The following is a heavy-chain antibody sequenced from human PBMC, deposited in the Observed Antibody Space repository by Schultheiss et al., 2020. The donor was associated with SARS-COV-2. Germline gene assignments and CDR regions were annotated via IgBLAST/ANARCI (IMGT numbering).Heavy chain of an antibody. Sequence: SQTLSLTCTVSGGSMNSYYWSWIRQSPGKKLEWIGYIFYSGSTDYNPSLKSRVTISVDTSKKHFSLKLRSVTDADTALYYCARASTETLALPDDYWGQGTLVTVSS. J-gene: IGHJ4*02. V-gene: IGHV4-59*01. CDR1: GGSMNSYY. CDR2: IFYSGST. D-gene: IGHD4-17*01. CDR3: ARASTETLALPDDY.